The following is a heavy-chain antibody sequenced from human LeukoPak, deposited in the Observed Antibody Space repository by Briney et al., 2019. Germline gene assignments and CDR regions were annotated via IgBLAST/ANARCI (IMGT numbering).Heavy chain of an antibody. CDR1: GFTXSSYA. Sequence: LSCAASGFTXSSYAMHWVRQAPGKGXEWVAVISYDGSNKYYADSVKGRFTISRDNSKNTLYLQMNSLRAEDTAVYYCARDYHYGMDVWGQGTTVTVSS. CDR2: ISYDGSNK. CDR3: ARDYHYGMDV. V-gene: IGHV3-30-3*01. J-gene: IGHJ6*02.